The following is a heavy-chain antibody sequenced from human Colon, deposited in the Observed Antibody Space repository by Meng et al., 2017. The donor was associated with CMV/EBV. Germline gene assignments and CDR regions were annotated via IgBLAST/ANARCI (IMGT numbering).Heavy chain of an antibody. V-gene: IGHV7-4-1*02. CDR2: INTNTGHQ. J-gene: IGHJ4*02. Sequence: NASGYTINKYASTWVRQAPGQGLEWMGWINTNTGHQTYAQGFTGRFVFSFDTSVSTAYLQISSLKAEDTAVYFCAREGEDAYYNFDYWGQGTLVTVSS. CDR1: GYTINKYA. CDR3: AREGEDAYYNFDY. D-gene: IGHD3-10*01.